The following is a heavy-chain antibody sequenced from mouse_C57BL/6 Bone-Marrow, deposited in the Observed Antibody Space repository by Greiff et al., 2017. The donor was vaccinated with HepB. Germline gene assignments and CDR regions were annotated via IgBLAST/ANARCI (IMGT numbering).Heavy chain of an antibody. Sequence: EVQLQQSGPELVKPGASVKISCKASGYTFTDYYMNWVKQSHGKSLEWIGDINPNNGGTSYNQKFKGKATLTVDKSSSTAYMELRSLTSEDSAVYYCAREDYEDSYWYFDVWGTGTTVTVSS. CDR1: GYTFTDYY. D-gene: IGHD2-4*01. CDR2: INPNNGGT. V-gene: IGHV1-26*01. J-gene: IGHJ1*03. CDR3: AREDYEDSYWYFDV.